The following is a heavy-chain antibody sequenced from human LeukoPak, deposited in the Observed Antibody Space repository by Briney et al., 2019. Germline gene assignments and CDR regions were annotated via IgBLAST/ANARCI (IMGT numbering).Heavy chain of an antibody. Sequence: GGSLRLSCAASGFTFSDYYMSWIRQAPGEGLEWVSYISSSSSYTNYADSVKGRFTISRDNAKNSLYLQMNSLRAEDTAVYYCARDPSSVEMAGLHNDYWGQGTLVTVSS. CDR1: GFTFSDYY. J-gene: IGHJ4*02. D-gene: IGHD6-19*01. CDR2: ISSSSSYT. CDR3: ARDPSSVEMAGLHNDY. V-gene: IGHV3-11*06.